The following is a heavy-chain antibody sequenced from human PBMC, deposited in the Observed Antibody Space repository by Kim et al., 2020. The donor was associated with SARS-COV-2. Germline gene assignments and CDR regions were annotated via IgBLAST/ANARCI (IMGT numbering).Heavy chain of an antibody. CDR2: ISYDGSNK. D-gene: IGHD6-19*01. Sequence: GGSLRLSCAASGFTFSSYGMHWVRQAPGKGLEWVAVISYDGSNKYYADSVKGRFTISRDNSKNTLYLQMNSLRAEDTAVYYCARPPSGWYPFDYWGQGTLVTVSS. CDR3: ARPPSGWYPFDY. CDR1: GFTFSSYG. J-gene: IGHJ4*02. V-gene: IGHV3-30*03.